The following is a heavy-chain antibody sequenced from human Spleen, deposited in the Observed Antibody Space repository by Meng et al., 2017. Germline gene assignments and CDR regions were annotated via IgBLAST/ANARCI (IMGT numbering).Heavy chain of an antibody. Sequence: VHLTEQCQGLLKPSWTLSLPCAVSGGSISGSSWWSWIRQPPGKGLEWIGEINQSVSTNYNPSLESRATISVDTSKNNLSLKLSSVTAADSAVYYCARGPTTMAHDFDYWGQGTLVTVSS. CDR2: INQSVST. J-gene: IGHJ4*02. V-gene: IGHV4-4*02. CDR3: ARGPTTMAHDFDY. CDR1: GGSISGSSW. D-gene: IGHD4-11*01.